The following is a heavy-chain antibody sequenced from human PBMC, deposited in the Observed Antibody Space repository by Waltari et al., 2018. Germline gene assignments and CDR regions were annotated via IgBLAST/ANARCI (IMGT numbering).Heavy chain of an antibody. J-gene: IGHJ4*02. D-gene: IGHD5-18*01. CDR1: GYSFTRYW. V-gene: IGHV5-51*01. CDR2: IFPGDSNT. CDR3: ARQPLHSYGIRHFDY. Sequence: EVQLVQSGAEVKKPGESLKIPCAGSGYSFTRYWIGWVRQMPGKGLEWMGVIFPGDSNTKYSPSFRGQVTISADNSITTAYLQWSSLKASDTAIYFCARQPLHSYGIRHFDYWGQETLVTVFS.